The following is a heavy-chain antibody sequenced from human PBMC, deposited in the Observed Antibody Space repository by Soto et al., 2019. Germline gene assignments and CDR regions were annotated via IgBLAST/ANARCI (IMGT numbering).Heavy chain of an antibody. V-gene: IGHV4-31*03. J-gene: IGHJ4*02. D-gene: IGHD3-3*01. CDR2: IYASGST. CDR1: GDSISSGGYY. Sequence: QVQLQESGPGLVKPSQTLSLTCTVSGDSISSGGYYWSWIRQHPGKGLEWIGYIYASGSTFYNPSLKSRITMSVDRSKNQFSLKLTSVTAADTAVYFCARGRVTIFGVVITDFDYWGQGTLVTVSS. CDR3: ARGRVTIFGVVITDFDY.